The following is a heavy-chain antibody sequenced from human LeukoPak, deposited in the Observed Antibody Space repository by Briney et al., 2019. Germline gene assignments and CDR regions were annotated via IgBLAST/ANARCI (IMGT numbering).Heavy chain of an antibody. D-gene: IGHD2-15*01. CDR1: GFTFSSYS. CDR3: VTSGCSGATCYFYFDY. J-gene: IGHJ4*02. V-gene: IGHV3-21*01. Sequence: GGSLRLSCAASGFTFSSYSMNWVRQAPGKGLEWVSSINYSGTNMYYADSVKGRFTISRDNTKNSLFLQMNSLRPEDTAVYYCVTSGCSGATCYFYFDYWGQGTLVTVSS. CDR2: INYSGTNM.